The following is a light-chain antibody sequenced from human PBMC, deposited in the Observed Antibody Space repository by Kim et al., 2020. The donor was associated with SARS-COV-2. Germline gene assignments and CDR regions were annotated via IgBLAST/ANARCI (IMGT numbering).Light chain of an antibody. Sequence: EIVMTQSPATLSVSPGERATLSCRASQSVSSNLAWYQQKPGQAPRLLIYGASTRATGIPARCSGSGSGTEFTLTISSLQSEDFAVYYCQQYNNWPIYTFGQGTKLEI. J-gene: IGKJ2*01. CDR1: QSVSSN. CDR3: QQYNNWPIYT. V-gene: IGKV3-15*01. CDR2: GAS.